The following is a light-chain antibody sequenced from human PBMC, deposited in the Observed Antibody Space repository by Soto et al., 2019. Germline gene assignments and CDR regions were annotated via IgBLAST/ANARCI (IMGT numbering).Light chain of an antibody. J-gene: IGLJ2*01. V-gene: IGLV1-40*01. CDR1: HSDIGAGYG. CDR3: QSFDSSRIGLL. Sequence: QSVLTQPPSVTGAPGQRVTISCTGSHSDIGAGYGVHWYQQFPHSAPKLLIYDTTNRPSGVPDRFSGSRSGTSASLAITGLHAEDEADYYCQSFDSSRIGLLFGGGTQLTVL. CDR2: DTT.